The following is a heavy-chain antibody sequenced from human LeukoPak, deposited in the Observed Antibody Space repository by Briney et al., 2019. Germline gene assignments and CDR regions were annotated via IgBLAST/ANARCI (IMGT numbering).Heavy chain of an antibody. CDR3: ARDEGYCSSTSCYDYFQH. D-gene: IGHD2-2*01. Sequence: ASVKVSCKASGHTFTGYYMHWVRQAPGQGLEWVGWINPNSGGTNYAQKFQGRVTMTRDTSISTAYMELSRLRSDDTAVYYCARDEGYCSSTSCYDYFQHWGQGTLVTVSS. V-gene: IGHV1-2*02. CDR2: INPNSGGT. CDR1: GHTFTGYY. J-gene: IGHJ1*01.